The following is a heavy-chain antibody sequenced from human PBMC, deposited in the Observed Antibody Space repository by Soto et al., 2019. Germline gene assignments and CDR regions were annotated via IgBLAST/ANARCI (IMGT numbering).Heavy chain of an antibody. CDR2: ISGSGGST. Sequence: EVQLLESGGGLVQPGGSLRLSCAASGFTFSSYAMNWVRQAPGKGLEWVSVISGSGGSTYYADAVKGRFTISRDNSKNTLYLQMNSLRAEDTAIYYCAKRTVGWYFDLWGRGTLVTVSS. J-gene: IGHJ2*01. CDR3: AKRTVGWYFDL. D-gene: IGHD4-17*01. V-gene: IGHV3-23*01. CDR1: GFTFSSYA.